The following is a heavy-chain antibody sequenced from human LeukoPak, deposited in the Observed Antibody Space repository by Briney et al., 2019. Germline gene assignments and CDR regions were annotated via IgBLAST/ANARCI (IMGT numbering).Heavy chain of an antibody. D-gene: IGHD3-10*01. CDR2: IYYSGST. J-gene: IGHJ5*02. Sequence: SETLSLTCTVSGGSISSYYWSWIRQPPGKGLEWIGYIYYSGSTNYNPSLKSRVTISVDTSKNQFSLKLSSVTAADTAVYYCARRAHITWEDWFDPLGQGTLVTVSS. CDR3: ARRAHITWEDWFDP. V-gene: IGHV4-59*01. CDR1: GGSISSYY.